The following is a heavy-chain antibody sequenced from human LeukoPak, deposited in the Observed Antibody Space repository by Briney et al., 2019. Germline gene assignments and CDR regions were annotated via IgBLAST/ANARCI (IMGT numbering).Heavy chain of an antibody. CDR1: GFTFSSYW. V-gene: IGHV3-7*03. CDR2: IKEDGSEK. CDR3: AKGHSITMIRGGQWYYYMDV. Sequence: PGGSLRLSCAATGFTFSSYWMSWVRQAPGKGLEWVANIKEDGSEKHYVDSVKGRFTISRDNAKNSLYLQMNSLRSEDTAVYYCAKGHSITMIRGGQWYYYMDVWGKGTTVTISS. J-gene: IGHJ6*03. D-gene: IGHD3-10*01.